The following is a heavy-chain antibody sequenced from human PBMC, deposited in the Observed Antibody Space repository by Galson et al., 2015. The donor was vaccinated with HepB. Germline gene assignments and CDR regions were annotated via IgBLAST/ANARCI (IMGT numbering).Heavy chain of an antibody. J-gene: IGHJ6*03. V-gene: IGHV2-26*01. Sequence: PALVKPTQTLTLTCTVSGFSLSNARMGVSWIRQPPGKALEWLAHIFSDDEKSYSTSLKRRLTISKDTSKSQVVLTMTNMDPVDTATYYCAREPDYYYYYMDVWGKGTTVTVSS. CDR1: GFSLSNARMG. CDR3: AREPDYYYYYMDV. CDR2: IFSDDEK.